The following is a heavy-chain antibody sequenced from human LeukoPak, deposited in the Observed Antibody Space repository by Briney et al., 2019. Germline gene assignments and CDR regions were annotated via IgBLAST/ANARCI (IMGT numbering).Heavy chain of an antibody. CDR3: ARDGGYCGSGSYYYYYGMDV. V-gene: IGHV4-38-2*02. CDR1: GYSISSGYY. CDR2: IYHSGST. J-gene: IGHJ6*04. Sequence: SETLSLTCAVSGYSISSGYYWGWIRQPPGKGLEWIGSIYHSGSTYYNPSLKSRVTISVDTSKNQFSLKLSSVTAADTAVYYCARDGGYCGSGSYYYYYGMDVWGKGTTVTVSS. D-gene: IGHD3-10*01.